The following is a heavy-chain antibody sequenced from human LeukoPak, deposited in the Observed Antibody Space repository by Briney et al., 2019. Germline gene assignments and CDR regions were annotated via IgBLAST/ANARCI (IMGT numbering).Heavy chain of an antibody. Sequence: GGSLRLSCAASGFTFSSYEMNWVRQAPGKGLEWVSYITSSGTTTYYADSVKGRFTISRDNSKNTLYLQMNSLRAEDTAVYYCARGHSGSYQRTDAFDIWGQGTMVTVSS. CDR3: ARGHSGSYQRTDAFDI. D-gene: IGHD1-26*01. CDR2: ITSSGTTT. V-gene: IGHV3-48*03. J-gene: IGHJ3*02. CDR1: GFTFSSYE.